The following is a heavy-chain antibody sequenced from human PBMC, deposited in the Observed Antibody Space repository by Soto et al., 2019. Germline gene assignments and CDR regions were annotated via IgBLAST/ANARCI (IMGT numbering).Heavy chain of an antibody. D-gene: IGHD6-19*01. Sequence: QVQLVESGGGVVQPGRSLRLSCAASGFTFSSYGMHWVRQAPGKGLEWVAVISHDGSNKYFADSVKGRFTISRDNSQNTLYLPMNSLRAEDTAVYYCAKRLLAVAGYLHGMDVWGQGTTVTVSS. CDR1: GFTFSSYG. CDR2: ISHDGSNK. J-gene: IGHJ6*01. CDR3: AKRLLAVAGYLHGMDV. V-gene: IGHV3-30*18.